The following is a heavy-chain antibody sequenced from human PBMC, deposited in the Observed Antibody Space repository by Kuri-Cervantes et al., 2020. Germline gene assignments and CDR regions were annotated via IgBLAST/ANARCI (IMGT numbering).Heavy chain of an antibody. V-gene: IGHV1-18*01. Sequence: GESLMISCKASGYTFSNYGISWVRQAPGQGLEWMEWISVYNGNTNYAQKFQGRVTMTTDTSTSTAYMKLRSLRSDDTAVYYCARNRSSSGYWGQGTLVTVSS. CDR3: ARNRSSSGY. CDR1: GYTFSNYG. CDR2: ISVYNGNT. J-gene: IGHJ4*02. D-gene: IGHD6-6*01.